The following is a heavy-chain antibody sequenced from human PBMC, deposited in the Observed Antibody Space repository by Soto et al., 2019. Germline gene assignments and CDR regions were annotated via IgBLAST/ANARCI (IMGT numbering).Heavy chain of an antibody. CDR1: GGSVSSDDYY. CDR3: ARVEYYPYYMDV. J-gene: IGHJ6*03. CDR2: IYYSGST. D-gene: IGHD3-16*01. V-gene: IGHV4-30-4*01. Sequence: PSETLSLTCTVSGGSVSSDDYYWSWVRQPPGKGLEWIGYIYYSGSTYYNPSLKSRVIISLDTSKNQFSLRVRSVTAADAATYYCARVEYYPYYMDVWGQGTSVTVSS.